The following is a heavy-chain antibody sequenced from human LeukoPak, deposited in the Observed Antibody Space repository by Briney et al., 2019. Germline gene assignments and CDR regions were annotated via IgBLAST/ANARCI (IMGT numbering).Heavy chain of an antibody. CDR3: ARGDDSSGYYFN. Sequence: GASVKVSCKASGYTFTSYDINWVRQATGQGLEWMGWMNPNSGNTGYAQKFQGRVTMTRNTSISTAYMELCSLRSEDTAVYYCARGDDSSGYYFNWGQGTLVTVSS. D-gene: IGHD3-22*01. CDR1: GYTFTSYD. V-gene: IGHV1-8*01. J-gene: IGHJ4*02. CDR2: MNPNSGNT.